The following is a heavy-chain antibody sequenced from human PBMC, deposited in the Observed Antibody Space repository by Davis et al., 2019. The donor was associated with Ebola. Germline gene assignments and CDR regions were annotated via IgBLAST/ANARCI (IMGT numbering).Heavy chain of an antibody. CDR1: GGSFSGYY. Sequence: MPSETLSLTCAVYGGSFSGYYWNWIRQPPGKGLEWIGQINHSGSTNYNPSLKSRVTISVDTSKNQFSLQLSFVTAADTAVYYCAREVRSGWYEIWYFDYWGQGTLVTVSS. D-gene: IGHD6-19*01. J-gene: IGHJ4*02. CDR3: AREVRSGWYEIWYFDY. V-gene: IGHV4-34*01. CDR2: INHSGST.